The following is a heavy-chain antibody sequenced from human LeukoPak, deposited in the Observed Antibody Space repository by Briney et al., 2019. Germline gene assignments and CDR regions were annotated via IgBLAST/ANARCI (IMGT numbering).Heavy chain of an antibody. Sequence: GGSLRLSCAASGFTFSSYSMNWVRQAPGKGLDWVSYISSSSSTIYYADSVKGRFTISRDNAKNSLYLQMNSLRAEDTAVYYWARRDDWSDFDYWGQGTLVTVSS. J-gene: IGHJ4*02. D-gene: IGHD3-9*01. V-gene: IGHV3-48*01. CDR3: ARRDDWSDFDY. CDR2: ISSSSSTI. CDR1: GFTFSSYS.